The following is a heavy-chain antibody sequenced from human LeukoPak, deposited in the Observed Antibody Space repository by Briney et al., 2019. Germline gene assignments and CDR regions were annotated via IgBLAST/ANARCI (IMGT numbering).Heavy chain of an antibody. CDR1: GFTFSSYG. D-gene: IGHD6-6*01. V-gene: IGHV3-30*02. J-gene: IGHJ4*02. CDR2: IRYDRTNK. Sequence: GGSLRLSCAASGFTFSSYGMHWVRQAPGKGLEWVAFIRYDRTNKYYADSVKGRFTISRDNSKNTVYLQMHSLRAEDTAVYYCAKDLWPMEYSSSSPFDYWGQGTLVTVSS. CDR3: AKDLWPMEYSSSSPFDY.